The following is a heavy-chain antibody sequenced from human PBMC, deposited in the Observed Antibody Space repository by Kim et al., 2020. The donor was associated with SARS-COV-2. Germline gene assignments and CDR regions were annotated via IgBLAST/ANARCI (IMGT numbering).Heavy chain of an antibody. Sequence: KGRFTISRDNAKNSLYLQMNSLRAEDTAVYYCARGGGFYEAANYYYGMDVWGQGTTVTVSS. CDR3: ARGGGFYEAANYYYGMDV. D-gene: IGHD3-22*01. J-gene: IGHJ6*02. V-gene: IGHV3-11*06.